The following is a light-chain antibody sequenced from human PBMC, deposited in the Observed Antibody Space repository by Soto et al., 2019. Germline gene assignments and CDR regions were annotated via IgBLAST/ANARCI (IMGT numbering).Light chain of an antibody. CDR1: QSISSG. J-gene: IGKJ1*01. CDR2: DAS. V-gene: IGKV1-5*01. Sequence: DIQMTQSPSTLSASLGDRVTITCRASQSISSGLAWYQQKPGKAPKVLIYDASSLQSGVPSRFSGSGSGTEFTLTISSLQPDDFATYYCQQYQIDWTFGQGTKVDIK. CDR3: QQYQIDWT.